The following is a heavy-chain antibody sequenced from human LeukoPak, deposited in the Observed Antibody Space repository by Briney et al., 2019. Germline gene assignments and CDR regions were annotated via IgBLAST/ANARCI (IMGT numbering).Heavy chain of an antibody. D-gene: IGHD4-11*01. CDR2: IYSGGST. CDR1: GFTVSSNY. J-gene: IGHJ6*02. Sequence: GGSLRLSCAASGFTVSSNYMSWVRQAPGKGLEWVSVIYSGGSTYYADSVKGRFTISRGNSKNTLYLQMNSLRAEDTAVYYCARDLTYSNFGYYYYGMDVWGQGTTVTVS. CDR3: ARDLTYSNFGYYYYGMDV. V-gene: IGHV3-66*01.